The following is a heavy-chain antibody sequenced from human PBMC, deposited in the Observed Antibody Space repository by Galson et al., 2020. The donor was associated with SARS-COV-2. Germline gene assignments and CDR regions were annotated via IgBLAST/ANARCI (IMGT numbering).Heavy chain of an antibody. V-gene: IGHV3-33*01. D-gene: IGHD3-10*01. Sequence: GESLKISCAASGFTFSSYGMHWVRQAPGKGLEWVAVIWYDGSNKYYADSVKGRFTISRDNSKNTLYLQMNSLRAEDTAVYYCATEPYYLFGMDVWGQGTTVTVSS. CDR1: GFTFSSYG. CDR3: ATEPYYLFGMDV. CDR2: IWYDGSNK. J-gene: IGHJ6*02.